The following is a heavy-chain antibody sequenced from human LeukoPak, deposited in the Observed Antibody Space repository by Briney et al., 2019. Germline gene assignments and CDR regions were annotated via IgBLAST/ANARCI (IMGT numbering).Heavy chain of an antibody. D-gene: IGHD3-10*01. J-gene: IGHJ4*02. Sequence: PSETLSLTCTVSGYSISSGYYWGWIRQPPGKGLEWIGSIYHSGSTYYNPSLKSRVTISVDTSKNQFSLQLSSVTAADTAVYYCRGVRFGELFDYWGQGTLVTVSS. CDR1: GYSISSGYY. CDR2: IYHSGST. CDR3: RGVRFGELFDY. V-gene: IGHV4-38-2*02.